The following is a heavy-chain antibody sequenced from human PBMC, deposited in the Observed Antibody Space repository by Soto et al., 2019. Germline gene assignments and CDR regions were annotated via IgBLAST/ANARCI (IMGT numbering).Heavy chain of an antibody. V-gene: IGHV3-23*01. CDR2: ISGSGGVT. J-gene: IGHJ3*01. CDR1: GFTFSSYA. Sequence: EVQLLESGGGRVQPGGSQRLSCAASGFTFSSYAMSWVRQGPGKGLEWVTLISGSGGVTDYADSVKGRFTVSRDNSKNTMYLELNSLTAGDTAIYYCAKIHSGSSEDAFDVWGQGTVVTVSS. D-gene: IGHD6-19*01. CDR3: AKIHSGSSEDAFDV.